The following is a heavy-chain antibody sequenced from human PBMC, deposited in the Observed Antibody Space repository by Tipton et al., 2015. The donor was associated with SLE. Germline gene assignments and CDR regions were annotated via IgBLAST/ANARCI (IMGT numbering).Heavy chain of an antibody. Sequence: AVSGFTFNRFWMHWVRQAPGKGLVWVSHINSGGTTTTYADSVRGRFTISRDNAKNTVYLQMNSLRAEDTAVYYCAREAMTFDYWGQGALVTVSS. CDR3: AREAMTFDY. V-gene: IGHV3-74*01. CDR2: INSGGTTT. J-gene: IGHJ4*02. CDR1: GFTFNRFW. D-gene: IGHD2/OR15-2a*01.